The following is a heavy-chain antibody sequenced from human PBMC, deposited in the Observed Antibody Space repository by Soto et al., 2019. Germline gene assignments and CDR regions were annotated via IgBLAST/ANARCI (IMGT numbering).Heavy chain of an antibody. CDR1: GDTFSSYS. CDR2: ISPDGGTT. D-gene: IGHD3-3*01. CDR3: ARAPRGGVIIVITSAKIDY. V-gene: IGHV1-46*01. J-gene: IGHJ4*02. Sequence: ASVKVSCKASGDTFSSYSITWARQSPVQGLEWMGLISPDGGTTRYSQKFQARITMTRDTSTSTVYMELSSLRSEDTAVYYCARAPRGGVIIVITSAKIDYWGQGTLVTVSS.